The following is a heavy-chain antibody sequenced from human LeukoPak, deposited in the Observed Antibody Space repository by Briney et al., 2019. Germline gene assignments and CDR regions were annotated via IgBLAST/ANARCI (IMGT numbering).Heavy chain of an antibody. CDR1: GGTFYSYA. D-gene: IGHD3-22*01. Sequence: SVKVSCKAPGGTFYSYAISWVRQAPGQGLEWMGGIIPIFGTANYAQKFQGRVTITTDESTSTAYMELSSLRSEDTAVYYCARSPTVRYYYDSSGYYFAYWGQGTLVTVSS. CDR2: IIPIFGTA. CDR3: ARSPTVRYYYDSSGYYFAY. V-gene: IGHV1-69*05. J-gene: IGHJ4*02.